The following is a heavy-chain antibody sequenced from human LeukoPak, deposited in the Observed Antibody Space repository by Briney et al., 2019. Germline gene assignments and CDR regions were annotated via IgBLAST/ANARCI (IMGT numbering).Heavy chain of an antibody. CDR2: IYHSGST. J-gene: IGHJ5*02. V-gene: IGHV4-4*02. CDR1: GGSISSSNW. D-gene: IGHD1-1*01. CDR3: ARVGLWNDVNWFDP. Sequence: SETLSLTCAVSGGSISSSNWWSWVRQPPGKGLEWIGEIYHSGSTNYNPSLKSRVTISVDKSKNQFSLKLSSVTAADRAVYYCARVGLWNDVNWFDPWGQGTLVTVSS.